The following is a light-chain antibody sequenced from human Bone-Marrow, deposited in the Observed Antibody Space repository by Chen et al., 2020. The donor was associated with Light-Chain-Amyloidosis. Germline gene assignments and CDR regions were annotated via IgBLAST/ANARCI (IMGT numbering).Light chain of an antibody. CDR3: QGWDRSSDRPV. J-gene: IGLJ3*02. CDR2: DDS. CDR1: NIGSTS. V-gene: IGLV3-21*02. Sequence: SYVLTQPSSVSVAPGQTATIACGGNNIGSTSVHWYQQTPGQAPLLVVYDDSDRPSGIPDRLAGSNSGNTATLTISRVEAGDEADYYCQGWDRSSDRPVFGGGTKLTVL.